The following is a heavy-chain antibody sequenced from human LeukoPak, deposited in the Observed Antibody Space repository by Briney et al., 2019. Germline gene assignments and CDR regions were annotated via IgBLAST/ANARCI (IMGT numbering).Heavy chain of an antibody. D-gene: IGHD1-1*01. CDR1: GYTFTDYY. CDR3: ATKTPRRPLDP. J-gene: IGHJ5*02. Sequence: ASVKVSCKASGYTFTDYYIHWVRQAPGQGLEWMGIINPSGGSTSYAQKFQGRVTMTRDMSTSTVYMELSSLRSEDTAVYYCATKTPRRPLDPWGQGTLVTVSS. CDR2: INPSGGST. V-gene: IGHV1-46*01.